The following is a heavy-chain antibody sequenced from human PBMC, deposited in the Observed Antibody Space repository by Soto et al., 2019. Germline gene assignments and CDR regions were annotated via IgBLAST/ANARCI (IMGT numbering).Heavy chain of an antibody. D-gene: IGHD6-13*01. CDR2: IKQDENGK. CDR1: GFTFSSRW. Sequence: EVQLVESGGGLVQPGGSLRLSCEASGFTFSSRWMTWVRQGPGKGLEWVANIKQDENGKDYVDSVKGRFTISRDNAKNSLYLKMSSVRAEDTAVYYCATHDGPAAAGLVLDFWGQGTLVTVSS. J-gene: IGHJ4*02. CDR3: ATHDGPAAAGLVLDF. V-gene: IGHV3-7*02.